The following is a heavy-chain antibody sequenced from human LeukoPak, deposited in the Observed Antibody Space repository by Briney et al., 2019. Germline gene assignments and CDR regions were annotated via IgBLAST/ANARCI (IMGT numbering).Heavy chain of an antibody. D-gene: IGHD1-26*01. CDR1: DGSIDSYY. CDR2: IYYNGNT. V-gene: IGHV4-59*01. CDR3: ARGRSNYYGMDV. J-gene: IGHJ6*02. Sequence: PSETLSLTCSVSDGSIDSYYWNWIRRPPGKGLEWIGYIYYNGNTNYSPSLKSRVTMSVDTSKNLFSLKVSSVTAADTAVYYCARGRSNYYGMDVWGQGTTVTVSS.